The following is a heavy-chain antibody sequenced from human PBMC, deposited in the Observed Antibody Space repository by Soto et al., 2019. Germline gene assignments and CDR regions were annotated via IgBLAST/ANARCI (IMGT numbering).Heavy chain of an antibody. CDR2: IYYSGST. CDR1: GGSISSSNYY. CDR3: AYYVSGKGWFDP. Sequence: QVQLQESGPGLVKPSQTLSLTCTVSGGSISSSNYYWSWIRQHPGKGLEWIGYIYYSGSTYYNPSLKSRLTISVDTSKNQFSLKLSSVTAADTAVYHCAYYVSGKGWFDPWGQGTLVTVSS. D-gene: IGHD3-10*01. V-gene: IGHV4-31*03. J-gene: IGHJ5*02.